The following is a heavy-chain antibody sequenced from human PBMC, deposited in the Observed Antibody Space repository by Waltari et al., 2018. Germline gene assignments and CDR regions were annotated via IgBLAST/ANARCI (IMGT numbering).Heavy chain of an antibody. CDR2: ITAHPGDS. Sequence: QVQLVQSGAEMREPGASVKVPCQAPEHTFHNFGLNWFRQAPGQGLQCLGWITAHPGDSIYAKGVQVRVTMPADASTSTAYLELRSLRSDDTAVYYCARALRECYNKYFDLWGQGTLVTVSS. D-gene: IGHD1-1*01. CDR3: ARALRECYNKYFDL. V-gene: IGHV1-18*01. J-gene: IGHJ4*02. CDR1: EHTFHNFG.